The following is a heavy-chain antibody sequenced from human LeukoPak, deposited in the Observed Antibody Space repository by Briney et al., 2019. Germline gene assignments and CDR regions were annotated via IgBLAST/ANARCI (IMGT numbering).Heavy chain of an antibody. D-gene: IGHD6-6*01. Sequence: SETLSLTCSVSGGSISSSSYYWGWIRQPPGKGLEWIGSIYYSGRTYYNPSLKSRVTISVDTSKNQFSLKLSSVTAADTAVYYCARKEYSSSLFDYWGQGTLVTVSS. J-gene: IGHJ4*02. CDR1: GGSISSSSYY. CDR3: ARKEYSSSLFDY. CDR2: IYYSGRT. V-gene: IGHV4-39*07.